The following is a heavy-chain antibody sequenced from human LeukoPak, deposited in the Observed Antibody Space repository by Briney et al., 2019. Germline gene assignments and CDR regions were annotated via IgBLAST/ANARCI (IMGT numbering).Heavy chain of an antibody. CDR3: VRARFDY. J-gene: IGHJ4*02. V-gene: IGHV4-34*01. CDR2: INHGGST. CDR1: GFTFSSYA. Sequence: GSLRLSCAASGFTFSSYAMSWVRQAPGKGLEWIGEINHGGSTNYNPSLKSRVTISVDTSKNQFSLKLTSVTAADTAVYYCVRARFDYWGQGTLVTVSS.